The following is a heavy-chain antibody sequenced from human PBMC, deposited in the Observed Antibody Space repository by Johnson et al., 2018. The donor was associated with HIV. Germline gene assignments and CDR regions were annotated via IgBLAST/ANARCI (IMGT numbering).Heavy chain of an antibody. V-gene: IGHV3-30*02. J-gene: IGHJ3*02. CDR3: ARGGSIAARREAVGAFDM. CDR2: IRYDGSNK. CDR1: GFTFSSYG. D-gene: IGHD6-6*01. Sequence: QVQLVESGGGVVQPGGSLRLSCAASGFTFSSYGMHWVRQAPGKGLEWVAFIRYDGSNKYYADSVKGRFTISRDNSKNTLYLQMNSLRAEDTAVYYCARGGSIAARREAVGAFDMWGQGTMVTVSS.